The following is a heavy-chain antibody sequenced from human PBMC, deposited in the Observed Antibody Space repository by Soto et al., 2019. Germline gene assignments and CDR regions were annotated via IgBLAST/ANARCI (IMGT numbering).Heavy chain of an antibody. Sequence: IFSTESGPTLVKPTQTLTLTCTFSGFSLRNSGVGVGWIRQPPGKALEWLALIYWDDDKRYSPSLKSRLTITKDTSKNQVVLTMTNMDPVDTATYYCAHLTTGGFYFDYWGQGTLVTVSS. CDR3: AHLTTGGFYFDY. CDR2: IYWDDDK. J-gene: IGHJ4*02. V-gene: IGHV2-5*02. CDR1: GFSLRNSGVG. D-gene: IGHD4-17*01.